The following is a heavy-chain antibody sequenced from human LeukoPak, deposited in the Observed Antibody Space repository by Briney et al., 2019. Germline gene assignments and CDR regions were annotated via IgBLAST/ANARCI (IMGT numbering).Heavy chain of an antibody. D-gene: IGHD3-3*01. V-gene: IGHV3-30*04. J-gene: IGHJ4*02. Sequence: PGGSLRLSCAASGFTFSSYAMHWVRQAPGKGLEWVAVISYDGTDEYYADSVKGRFTISRDNSKNTLYLQMNSLRAEDTAVYYCCFWSGYYSFDYWGQGTLVTVSS. CDR2: ISYDGTDE. CDR1: GFTFSSYA. CDR3: CFWSGYYSFDY.